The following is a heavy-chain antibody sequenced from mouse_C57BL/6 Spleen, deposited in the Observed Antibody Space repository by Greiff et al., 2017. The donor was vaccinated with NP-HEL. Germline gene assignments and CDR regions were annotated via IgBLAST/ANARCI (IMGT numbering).Heavy chain of an antibody. J-gene: IGHJ1*03. V-gene: IGHV1-7*01. D-gene: IGHD2-3*01. CDR1: GYTFTSYW. CDR2: INPSSGYT. CDR3: ARGDDCYWGDWYFDV. Sequence: QVQLKESGAELAKPGASVKLSCKASGYTFTSYWMHWVKQRPGQGLEWIGYINPSSGYTKYNQKFKDKATLTADKSSSTAYMQLSSLTYEDSAVDYCARGDDCYWGDWYFDVWGTGTTVTVSS.